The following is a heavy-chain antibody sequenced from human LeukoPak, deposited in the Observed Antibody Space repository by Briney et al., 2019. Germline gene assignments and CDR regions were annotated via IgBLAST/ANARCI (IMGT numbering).Heavy chain of an antibody. CDR3: ARDGSYGVTFFDY. Sequence: PSETLSLTCAVYGGSFSGYYWSWIRQPPGKGLEWIGEINHSGSTNYNPSLKSRVTMSVDTSKNQFSLDLSSVTAADTAVYYCARDGSYGVTFFDYWGQGTLVTVSS. CDR2: INHSGST. CDR1: GGSFSGYY. D-gene: IGHD5-18*01. J-gene: IGHJ4*02. V-gene: IGHV4-34*01.